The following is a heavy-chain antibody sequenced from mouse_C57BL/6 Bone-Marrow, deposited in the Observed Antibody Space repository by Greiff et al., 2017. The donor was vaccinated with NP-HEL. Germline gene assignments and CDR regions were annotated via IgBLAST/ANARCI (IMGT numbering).Heavy chain of an antibody. CDR2: IYPGSGST. V-gene: IGHV1-55*01. D-gene: IGHD1-1*01. J-gene: IGHJ1*03. Sequence: PGASVKMSCKASGYTFTSYWITWVKQRPGQGLEWIGDIYPGSGSTNYNEKFKSKATLTVDTSSSTAYMQLSSLTSEDSAVYYCARRDYYGSSYNWYFDVWGTGTTVTVSS. CDR3: ARRDYYGSSYNWYFDV. CDR1: GYTFTSYW.